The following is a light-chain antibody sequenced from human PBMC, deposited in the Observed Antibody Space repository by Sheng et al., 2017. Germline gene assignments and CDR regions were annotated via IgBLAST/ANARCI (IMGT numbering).Light chain of an antibody. Sequence: AIRMTQSPSSLSASTGDRVTITCRASQGISSYLAWYQQKPGKAPKLLIYKASRLESGVPSRFSASTSGTEFTLTISSLQSEDFAIYYCQQYNNWSWTFGQGTKVEIK. CDR2: KAS. J-gene: IGKJ1*01. CDR3: QQYNNWSWT. V-gene: IGKV1-8*01. CDR1: QGISSY.